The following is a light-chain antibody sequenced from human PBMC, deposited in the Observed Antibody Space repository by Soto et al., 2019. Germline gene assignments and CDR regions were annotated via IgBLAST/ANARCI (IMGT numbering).Light chain of an antibody. V-gene: IGKV3-20*01. CDR1: QSDSSTN. CDR2: AAS. J-gene: IGKJ4*01. Sequence: SPGTLSWLQGERATLSCRATQSDSSTNLAWYQQKPGQPPRLLIYAASSRATGIPARFSGSGSGTDFTLTISSLQSEDFAVYYCQQYGISPRTFGEVTKVDI. CDR3: QQYGISPRT.